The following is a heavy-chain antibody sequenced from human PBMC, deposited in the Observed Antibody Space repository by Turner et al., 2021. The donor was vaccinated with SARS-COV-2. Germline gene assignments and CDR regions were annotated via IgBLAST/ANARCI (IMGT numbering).Heavy chain of an antibody. CDR2: IPPSGST. CDR3: SRGDDSRKSGLL. V-gene: IGHV4-34*01. D-gene: IGHD2-21*02. CDR1: GGSCSGYY. J-gene: IGHJ4*02. Sequence: QVHLQQWGAGRLTPSAALSLTGAVYGGSCSGYYWTWIRQPPGKGLEWIEEIPPSGSTYYNPSLKIRVTISQDTSTSQFSLNLSSVTAADTAVYHCSRGDDSRKSGLLWGQGTLVTVSS.